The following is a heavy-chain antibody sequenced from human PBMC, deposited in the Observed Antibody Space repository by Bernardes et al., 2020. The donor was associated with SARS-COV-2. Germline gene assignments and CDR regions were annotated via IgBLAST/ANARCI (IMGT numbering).Heavy chain of an antibody. CDR1: GFTFSSYW. CDR3: GRDLVVDY. CDR2: INSDGSTI. J-gene: IGHJ4*02. Sequence: GGSLRLSCVASGFTFSSYWMHWVRQVPGKGLVWVSGINSDGSTINYADSVKGRFTISRDNAKNTLYMEMNSLRAEDTAVYYCGRDLVVDYWGRGSLVTVTS. V-gene: IGHV3-74*01. D-gene: IGHD1-26*01.